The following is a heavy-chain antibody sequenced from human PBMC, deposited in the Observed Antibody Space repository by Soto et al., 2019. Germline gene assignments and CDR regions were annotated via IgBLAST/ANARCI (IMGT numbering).Heavy chain of an antibody. D-gene: IGHD3-16*02. V-gene: IGHV3-23*01. Sequence: GGSLRLSCIASGFSFDKYAMAWVRQAPGKGLEWVSHVAAGGGHTYYAESVKGRFTISRDNSKNTLFLQINTLRADDAAIYFCARRTSFLGAFDYWGQGVLVTVSS. J-gene: IGHJ4*02. CDR2: VAAGGGHT. CDR3: ARRTSFLGAFDY. CDR1: GFSFDKYA.